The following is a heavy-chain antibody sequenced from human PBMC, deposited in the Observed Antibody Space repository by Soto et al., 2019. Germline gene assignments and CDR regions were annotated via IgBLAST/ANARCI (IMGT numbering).Heavy chain of an antibody. CDR1: GGTIDSTNYY. J-gene: IGHJ6*01. CDR2: IYYTGTT. V-gene: IGHV4-30-4*01. Sequence: QVRLQESGPRRVRPSQTLSLTCSVSGGTIDSTNYYWTWIRQLPGKGPEWIANIYYTGTTFYNPSLKTRLTISMDTYRNQFSLPLTSVTAADTAVYFCARDQGYRAFFSASPYYYHIYIWGQGTTVTVSS. CDR3: ARDQGYRAFFSASPYYYHIYI. D-gene: IGHD2-15*01.